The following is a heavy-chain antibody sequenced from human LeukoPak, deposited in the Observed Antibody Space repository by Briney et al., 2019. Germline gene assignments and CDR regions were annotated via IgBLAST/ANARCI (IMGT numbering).Heavy chain of an antibody. V-gene: IGHV3-30*18. CDR2: ISYDGSNQ. Sequence: PGGSLRLSCAASGFTFSNYAMHWVRQTPGRGLEWVAIISYDGSNQYYADSVRGRFTISRDNSKNTLYLQMNSLRAEDTAVYNCAKGDFYGSGRDYYYYMDVWGKGTTVTISS. CDR1: GFTFSNYA. CDR3: AKGDFYGSGRDYYYYMDV. D-gene: IGHD3-10*01. J-gene: IGHJ6*03.